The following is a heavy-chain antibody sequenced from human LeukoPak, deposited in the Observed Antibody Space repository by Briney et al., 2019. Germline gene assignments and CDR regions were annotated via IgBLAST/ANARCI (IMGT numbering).Heavy chain of an antibody. D-gene: IGHD6-25*01. J-gene: IGHJ4*02. Sequence: PSQTLSLTCAVSGGSISSGGYSWSWIRQPPGKGLEWIGYIYHSGGTYYNPSLKSRVTISVDRSKNQFSLKLSSVTAADTAVYYCARSGYRATFDYWGQGTLVTVSS. CDR1: GGSISSGGYS. V-gene: IGHV4-30-2*01. CDR3: ARSGYRATFDY. CDR2: IYHSGGT.